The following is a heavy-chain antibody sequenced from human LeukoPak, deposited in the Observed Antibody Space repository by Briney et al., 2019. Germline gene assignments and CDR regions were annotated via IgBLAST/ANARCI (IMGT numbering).Heavy chain of an antibody. CDR3: AREGQWLVRDYYYYMDV. CDR2: INWNGGST. V-gene: IGHV3-20*04. CDR1: GFTFDDYG. J-gene: IGHJ6*03. D-gene: IGHD6-19*01. Sequence: PGGSLRLSCEASGFTFDDYGMGWVRQAPGKGLEWVSGINWNGGSTDYADSVKGRFTISRDNAKNSLYLQMNSLRAEDTAVYYCAREGQWLVRDYYYYMDVWGKGTTVTISS.